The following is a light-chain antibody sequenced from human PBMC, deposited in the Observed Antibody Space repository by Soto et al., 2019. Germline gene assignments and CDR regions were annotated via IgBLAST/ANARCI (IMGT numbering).Light chain of an antibody. V-gene: IGKV1-5*01. CDR2: DAS. CDR1: QTINSW. Sequence: DIQMTQSPSTLSASVGDRVTISCRASQTINSWLAWYQQKPGKAPKLLIYDASSLESRVPSRFSGSGSGTEFNLTISSLQPDDFATYCCQQYNTYSWTFGQGTKVEIK. CDR3: QQYNTYSWT. J-gene: IGKJ1*01.